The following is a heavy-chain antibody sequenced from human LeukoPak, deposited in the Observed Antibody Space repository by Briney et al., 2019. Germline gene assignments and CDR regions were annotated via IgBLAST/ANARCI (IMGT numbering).Heavy chain of an antibody. V-gene: IGHV1-18*01. CDR2: ISAYNGNT. CDR3: ARGNGQEYYGDYAHALDY. J-gene: IGHJ4*02. Sequence: ASVKVSCKASGGTFSSYAISWVRQAPGQGLEWMGWISAYNGNTNYAQKLQGRVTMTTDTSTSTAYMELRSLRSDDTAVYYCARGNGQEYYGDYAHALDYWGQGTLVTVSS. D-gene: IGHD4-17*01. CDR1: GGTFSSYA.